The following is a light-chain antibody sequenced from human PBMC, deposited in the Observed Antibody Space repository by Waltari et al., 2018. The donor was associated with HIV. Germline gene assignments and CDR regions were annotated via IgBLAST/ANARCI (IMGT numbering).Light chain of an antibody. CDR1: NSDVGNYNL. CDR2: EFT. CDR3: CSYAGSDTLV. V-gene: IGLV2-23*02. Sequence: QSALTQPASVSGSPGQSITISCTGTNSDVGNYNLVSWYRQHPDKAPKLLIFEFTRRPSVVSDRFSGSKSGNTASLTISGLQAEDEADYYCCSYAGSDTLVFGGGTKLTVL. J-gene: IGLJ3*02.